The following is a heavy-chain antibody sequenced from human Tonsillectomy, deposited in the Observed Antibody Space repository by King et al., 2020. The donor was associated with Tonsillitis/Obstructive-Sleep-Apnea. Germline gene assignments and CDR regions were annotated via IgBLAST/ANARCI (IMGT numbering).Heavy chain of an antibody. J-gene: IGHJ4*02. D-gene: IGHD3-3*01. CDR3: SRLRGNYDFWSGYYGKWDYFDY. CDR1: GYSFTSYW. CDR2: IDPTDSYT. Sequence: VQLVESGAEVKKPGESLRISCTGSGYSFTSYWISWLRQMPGNGLEWMGRIDPTDSYTNYSPSFQGHVTISADKSISTAYLQWSSLKASDTGMYYCSRLRGNYDFWSGYYGKWDYFDYWGQGTLGTVSS. V-gene: IGHV5-10-1*01.